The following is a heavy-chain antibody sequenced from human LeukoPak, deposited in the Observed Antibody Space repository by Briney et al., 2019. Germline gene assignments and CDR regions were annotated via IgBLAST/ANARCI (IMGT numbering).Heavy chain of an antibody. Sequence: PGGSLRLSCAASGFTFNNYAMSWVRQAPGKGLEWVSAVSTSGANTYYADSVKGRFTVSRDNSKNTQYLQMNSLSAEDTALYYCARQLGYCSDGTCYFDYWGQGTLVTVSS. CDR1: GFTFNNYA. D-gene: IGHD2-15*01. V-gene: IGHV3-23*01. CDR3: ARQLGYCSDGTCYFDY. J-gene: IGHJ4*02. CDR2: VSTSGANT.